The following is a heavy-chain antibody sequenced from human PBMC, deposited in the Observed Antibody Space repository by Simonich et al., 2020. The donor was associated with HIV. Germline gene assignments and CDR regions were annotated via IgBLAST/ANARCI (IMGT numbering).Heavy chain of an antibody. Sequence: QVQLQQWGAGLLKTSETLSLTCAVYGGSFSGYYWSWSRKPPGKGLEWIGEINNRRSTNSNPSLKSRVTISVDTSKNPFSLKLSSVTAAETAVYYCARGFYQRLYYFDYWGQGTLVTVSS. CDR3: ARGFYQRLYYFDY. CDR2: INNRRST. D-gene: IGHD2-2*01. V-gene: IGHV4-34*01. CDR1: GGSFSGYY. J-gene: IGHJ4*02.